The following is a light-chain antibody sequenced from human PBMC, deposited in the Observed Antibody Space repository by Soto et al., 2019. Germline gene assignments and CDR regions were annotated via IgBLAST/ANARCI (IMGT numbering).Light chain of an antibody. J-gene: IGKJ2*01. Sequence: EIVMTQSPATLSVSPGERATLSCRASQSVSSNVAWYQHKPGQAPRLLIYGASTRATGIPARFSGSGSGTEFTLTISSLQSEDFAVYYCQQYNNWAPYTFGQGTKLEIK. CDR2: GAS. V-gene: IGKV3-15*01. CDR3: QQYNNWAPYT. CDR1: QSVSSN.